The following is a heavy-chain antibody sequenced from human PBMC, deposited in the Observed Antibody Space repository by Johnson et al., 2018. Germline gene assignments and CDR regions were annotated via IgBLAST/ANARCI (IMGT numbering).Heavy chain of an antibody. J-gene: IGHJ3*02. CDR1: GFTFDDYT. CDR3: AKASADRGAFDI. D-gene: IGHD1-14*01. Sequence: VQLVESGGVVVQPGGSLRLSCAASGFTFDDYTMHWVRQAPGQGLEWVSLISWDGGSTYYADSVKGRFTISRDNSKNSLYLQMNSLSTEDTALYDCAKASADRGAFDIWGQGTMVSVSS. V-gene: IGHV3-43*01. CDR2: ISWDGGST.